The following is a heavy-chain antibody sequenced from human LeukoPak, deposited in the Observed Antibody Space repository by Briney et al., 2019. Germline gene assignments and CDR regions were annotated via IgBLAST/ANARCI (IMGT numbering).Heavy chain of an antibody. CDR3: ARDVGLWLLNRGD. CDR2: INPNSGGT. V-gene: IGHV1-2*06. Sequence: ASVKVSCXASGYTFTGYYMHRVRQAPGQGLEWMGRINPNSGGTNYAQKFQGRVTMTRDTSISTAYMELSRLRSDDTAVYYCARDVGLWLLNRGDWGQGTLVTVSS. J-gene: IGHJ4*02. CDR1: GYTFTGYY. D-gene: IGHD5-24*01.